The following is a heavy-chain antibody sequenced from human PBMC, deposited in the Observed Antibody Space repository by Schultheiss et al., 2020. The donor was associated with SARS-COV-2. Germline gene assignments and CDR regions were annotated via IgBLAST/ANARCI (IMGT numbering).Heavy chain of an antibody. CDR1: GGTFSSYA. CDR3: ARAPRGLSYYDSSGYYYPERDAEYFQH. CDR2: ISAYNGNT. Sequence: ASVKVSCKASGGTFSSYAISWVRQAPGQGLEWMGWISAYNGNTNYAQKLQGRVTMTTDTSTSTAYMELSSLRSEDTAVYYCARAPRGLSYYDSSGYYYPERDAEYFQHWGQGTLVTVSS. V-gene: IGHV1-18*01. D-gene: IGHD3-22*01. J-gene: IGHJ1*01.